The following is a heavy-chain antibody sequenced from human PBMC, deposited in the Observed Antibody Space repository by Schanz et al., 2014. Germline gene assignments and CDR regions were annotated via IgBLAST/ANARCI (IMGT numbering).Heavy chain of an antibody. J-gene: IGHJ2*01. V-gene: IGHV4-61*02. CDR1: GDSISSGGYY. CDR3: ARDTTWRLDL. D-gene: IGHD1-1*01. CDR2: VYTSGST. Sequence: QVQLQESGPGLVKPSQTLSLTCTVSGDSISSGGYYWSWIRQHPGKGLEWIGRVYTSGSTNYNPSLKSRVPISLDTSKNQFSLTLTSLTAADTAVYYCARDTTWRLDLWGRGTLVTVSS.